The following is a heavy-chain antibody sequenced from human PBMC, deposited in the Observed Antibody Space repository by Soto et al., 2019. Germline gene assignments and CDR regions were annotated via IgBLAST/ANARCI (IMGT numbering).Heavy chain of an antibody. D-gene: IGHD5-18*01. CDR1: GGSISSSSYY. CDR2: IYYSGST. V-gene: IGHV4-39*01. CDR3: AKRTHGYSYARNYYYYGMDV. J-gene: IGHJ6*02. Sequence: TLSLTCTVSGGSISSSSYYWGWIRQPPGKGLDWIGSIYYSGSTYYNPSLKSRVTISVDTSKNQFSLKLSSVTAADTAVYYCAKRTHGYSYARNYYYYGMDVWGQGTTVTVSS.